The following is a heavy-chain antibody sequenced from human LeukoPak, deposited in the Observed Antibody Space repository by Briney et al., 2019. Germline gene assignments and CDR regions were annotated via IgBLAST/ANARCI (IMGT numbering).Heavy chain of an antibody. Sequence: GGSLRLSCAASGFTFSSYWMSWVRQAPGKGLEWVANIKQDGSEKYYVDSVKGRFTISRDNAKNSLYLQMNSLRAEDTAVYYRARDNGYSGFSHYYYYGMDVWGQGTTVTVSS. V-gene: IGHV3-7*01. CDR3: ARDNGYSGFSHYYYYGMDV. D-gene: IGHD5-12*01. J-gene: IGHJ6*02. CDR2: IKQDGSEK. CDR1: GFTFSSYW.